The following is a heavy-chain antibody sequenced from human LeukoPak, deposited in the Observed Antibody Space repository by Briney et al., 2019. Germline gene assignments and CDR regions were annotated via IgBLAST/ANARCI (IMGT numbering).Heavy chain of an antibody. CDR3: ARSLDAVTPYYYGMDV. CDR1: GGSISSYY. V-gene: IGHV4-59*08. Sequence: PSETLSLTCTVSGGSISSYYWSWIRQPPGKGLEWIGYIYYSGSTNYNPSLKSRVTISVDTSKNQFSLKLSSVTAADTAVYYCARSLDAVTPYYYGMDVWGQGTTVTVSS. D-gene: IGHD4-17*01. J-gene: IGHJ6*02. CDR2: IYYSGST.